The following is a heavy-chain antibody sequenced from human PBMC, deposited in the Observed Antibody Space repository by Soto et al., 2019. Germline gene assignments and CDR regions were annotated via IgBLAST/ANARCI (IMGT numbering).Heavy chain of an antibody. J-gene: IGHJ5*02. Sequence: GASVKVSCKASGYTFTSYGISCVRQAPGQGLEWMGWISAYNGNTNYAQKLQGRVTMTTDTSTSTAYMELRSLRSDDTAVYYCARVRIVVVVAATPSAHYNWFDPWVQGTLVTVSS. CDR2: ISAYNGNT. D-gene: IGHD2-15*01. CDR3: ARVRIVVVVAATPSAHYNWFDP. V-gene: IGHV1-18*01. CDR1: GYTFTSYG.